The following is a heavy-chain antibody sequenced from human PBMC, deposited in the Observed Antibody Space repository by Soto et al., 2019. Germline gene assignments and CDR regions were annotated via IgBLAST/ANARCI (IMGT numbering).Heavy chain of an antibody. V-gene: IGHV1-69*02. CDR3: ARVNGLRGPGY. D-gene: IGHD4-17*01. Sequence: QVQLVQSGAEVKKPGSSVKVSCKASGGTFSSYTISWVRQAPGQGLEWMGRIIPILGIANYAQKFQGRVTITADKSTSTAYMELSSLRSEDTAVYYCARVNGLRGPGYWGQGTLVTVSS. CDR1: GGTFSSYT. J-gene: IGHJ4*02. CDR2: IIPILGIA.